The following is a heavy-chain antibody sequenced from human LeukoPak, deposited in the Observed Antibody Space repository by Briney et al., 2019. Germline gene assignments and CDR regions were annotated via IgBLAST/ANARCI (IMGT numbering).Heavy chain of an antibody. CDR1: GYTFTGYY. Sequence: ASVKVSCKASGYTFTGYYMHWVRQAPGQGLEWMGWINPNSGGTNYAQKFQGRVTMTRDTSISTAYVELSSLTSDDTAVYYCARVRFLEWLGFDYWGQGTLVTVSS. CDR3: ARVRFLEWLGFDY. CDR2: INPNSGGT. D-gene: IGHD3-3*01. V-gene: IGHV1-2*02. J-gene: IGHJ4*02.